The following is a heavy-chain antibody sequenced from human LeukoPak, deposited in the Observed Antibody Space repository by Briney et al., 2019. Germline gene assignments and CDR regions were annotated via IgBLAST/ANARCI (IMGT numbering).Heavy chain of an antibody. CDR2: INHSGST. V-gene: IGHV4-34*01. D-gene: IGHD2-2*01. J-gene: IGHJ5*02. Sequence: SETLSLTCAVYGGSFSGYYWSWIRQPPGKGLEWIGEINHSGSTNYNPSLKSRVTISVDTSKNQFSLKLSSVTAADTAVYYCARGSLGGYCSSTSCYRNNWFDPWGRGTLVTVSS. CDR1: GGSFSGYY. CDR3: ARGSLGGYCSSTSCYRNNWFDP.